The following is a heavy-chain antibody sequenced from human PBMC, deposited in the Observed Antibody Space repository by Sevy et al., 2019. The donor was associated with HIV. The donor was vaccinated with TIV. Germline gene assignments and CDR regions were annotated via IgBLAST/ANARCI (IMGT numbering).Heavy chain of an antibody. D-gene: IGHD1-1*01. Sequence: GGSLRLSCAASGFSFSSYAMSWVRQAPGKGLEWVSAISGSGASTYYADSVKGRFTISRDNSKNTLYLQMNSLRAEDTAVYYCAKERGVPWGAYYFDYWGQGTLVTVSS. CDR1: GFSFSSYA. V-gene: IGHV3-23*01. CDR3: AKERGVPWGAYYFDY. J-gene: IGHJ4*02. CDR2: ISGSGAST.